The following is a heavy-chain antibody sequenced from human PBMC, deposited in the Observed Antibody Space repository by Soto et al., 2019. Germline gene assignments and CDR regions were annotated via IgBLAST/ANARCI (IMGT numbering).Heavy chain of an antibody. Sequence: ASVKVSCKASGYTFTSYAMHWVRQAPGQRLEWMGWINAGNGNTKYSQKFQGRVTITRDTSASTAYMELSSLRSEDTAVYYCGRDLAYDSSGYYSNWFDPWGQGTLVTVSS. D-gene: IGHD3-22*01. V-gene: IGHV1-3*01. CDR1: GYTFTSYA. J-gene: IGHJ5*02. CDR2: INAGNGNT. CDR3: GRDLAYDSSGYYSNWFDP.